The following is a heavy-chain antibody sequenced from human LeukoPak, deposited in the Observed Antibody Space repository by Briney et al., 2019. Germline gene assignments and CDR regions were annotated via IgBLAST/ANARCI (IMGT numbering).Heavy chain of an antibody. CDR3: AREQVSYSSSWYTRVGWFDP. Sequence: SGTLSLTCAVYGGSFSGYYWSWIRQPPGKGLEWIGEINHSGSTNYNPSLKSRVTISVDTSKNQFSLKLSSVTAADTAVYYCAREQVSYSSSWYTRVGWFDPWGQGTLVTVSS. CDR1: GGSFSGYY. D-gene: IGHD6-13*01. V-gene: IGHV4-34*01. CDR2: INHSGST. J-gene: IGHJ5*02.